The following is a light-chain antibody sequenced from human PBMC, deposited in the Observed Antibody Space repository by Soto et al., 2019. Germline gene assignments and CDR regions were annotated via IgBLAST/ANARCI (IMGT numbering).Light chain of an antibody. CDR1: SSNIGGGYD. J-gene: IGLJ3*02. Sequence: QYVLTQPPSVSGAPGQRVTISCTGSSSNIGGGYDVHWYQQLPGTAPKLLIFGNSNRPSGVTDRFSGSKSGTSASVAITGIQAVAEADDSCQSYDSSLSGSVFGVGTQVNVL. CDR3: QSYDSSLSGSV. V-gene: IGLV1-40*01. CDR2: GNS.